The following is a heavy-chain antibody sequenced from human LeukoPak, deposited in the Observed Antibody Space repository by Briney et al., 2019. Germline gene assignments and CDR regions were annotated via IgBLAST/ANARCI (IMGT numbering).Heavy chain of an antibody. V-gene: IGHV3-66*01. CDR2: IYSGANT. CDR1: GFTVSDNY. Sequence: GRSLRLSCTASGFTVSDNYMTWVRQAPGKGLEWVSGIYSGANTYYADSVKARFTISRENFENTLYLQMNSLRAEDTAVYYCARVPYYDLWSGPGYFDYWGQGTLVTVSA. CDR3: ARVPYYDLWSGPGYFDY. D-gene: IGHD3-3*01. J-gene: IGHJ4*02.